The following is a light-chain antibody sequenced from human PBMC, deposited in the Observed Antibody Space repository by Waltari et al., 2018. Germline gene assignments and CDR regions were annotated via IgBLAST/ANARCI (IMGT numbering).Light chain of an antibody. Sequence: DIVMTQSPLSLPVTPGEPASISCRSSPSLVHSNGYNYLDWYLQKPGQSPQLLIYLGFNRASGVPDRFSGSGSGTDFTLKISRVEAEDVGVYYCMQALQTPTFGQGTKVEIK. CDR2: LGF. J-gene: IGKJ1*01. CDR3: MQALQTPT. CDR1: PSLVHSNGYNY. V-gene: IGKV2-28*01.